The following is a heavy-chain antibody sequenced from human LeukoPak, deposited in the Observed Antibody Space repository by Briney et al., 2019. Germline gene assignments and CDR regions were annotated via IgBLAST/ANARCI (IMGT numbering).Heavy chain of an antibody. V-gene: IGHV1-3*01. CDR3: ASGYYGSETAFDF. CDR1: GYTFTSYT. D-gene: IGHD3-10*01. CDR2: INGGNGNT. Sequence: GASVKVSCKASGYTFTSYTMHWLWQAPGQRPEWMGWINGGNGNTKYSQRFQGRVTITRDTSASTAYMELSSLRSEDTAVYYCASGYYGSETAFDFWGQGTLVTVSS. J-gene: IGHJ4*02.